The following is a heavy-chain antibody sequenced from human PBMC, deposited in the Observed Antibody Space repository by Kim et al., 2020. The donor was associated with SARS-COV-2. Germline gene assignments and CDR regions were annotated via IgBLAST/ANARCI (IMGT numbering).Heavy chain of an antibody. CDR2: IYYSGST. CDR3: ARDLSSYGDYHP. Sequence: SETLSLTCTVSGGSISSYYWSWIRQPPGKGLEWIGYIYYSGSTNYNPSLKSRVTISVDTSKNQFSLKLSSVTAAHTAVYYCARDLSSYGDYHPWGQGTLVTVSS. CDR1: GGSISSYY. D-gene: IGHD4-17*01. J-gene: IGHJ5*02. V-gene: IGHV4-59*01.